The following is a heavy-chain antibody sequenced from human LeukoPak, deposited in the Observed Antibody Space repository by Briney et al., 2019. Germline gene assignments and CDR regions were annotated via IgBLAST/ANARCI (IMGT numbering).Heavy chain of an antibody. Sequence: PSETLSLTCTVSGGSISSYSWSWIRQPPGKGLEWIRYIYYTGSSNYNPSLKSRVSISLDTSQNHFSLRLSSVTAADTAVYYCARRAYSYGHYYYFDFWGQGTLVTVSS. J-gene: IGHJ4*02. CDR3: ARRAYSYGHYYYFDF. CDR2: IYYTGSS. D-gene: IGHD5-18*01. CDR1: GGSISSYS. V-gene: IGHV4-59*01.